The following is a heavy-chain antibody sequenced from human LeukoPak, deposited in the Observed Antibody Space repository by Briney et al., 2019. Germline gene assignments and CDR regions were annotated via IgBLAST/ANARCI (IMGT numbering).Heavy chain of an antibody. CDR2: IYPDDSNT. CDR1: GYSFTSYW. V-gene: IGHV5-51*01. J-gene: IGHJ4*02. CDR3: ARHSQDTAVAGNGDY. Sequence: GESLKISCKGSGYSFTSYWIGWVRQMPGKGLEGRVVIYPDDSNTIYSPSFKGQVTISADKSITTAYLQWRSLKASDTAMYYCARHSQDTAVAGNGDYWGQGTLVTVSS. D-gene: IGHD6-19*01.